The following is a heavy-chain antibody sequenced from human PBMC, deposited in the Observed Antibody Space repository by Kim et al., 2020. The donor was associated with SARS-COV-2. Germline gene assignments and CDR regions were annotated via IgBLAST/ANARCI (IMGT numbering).Heavy chain of an antibody. J-gene: IGHJ4*02. D-gene: IGHD6-13*01. Sequence: GSGKGRFTISRDNSKNTLYLQMNSLGAEDTAVYYCARVDEYSSSWYSFDYWGQGTLVTVSS. CDR3: ARVDEYSSSWYSFDY. V-gene: IGHV3-30*07.